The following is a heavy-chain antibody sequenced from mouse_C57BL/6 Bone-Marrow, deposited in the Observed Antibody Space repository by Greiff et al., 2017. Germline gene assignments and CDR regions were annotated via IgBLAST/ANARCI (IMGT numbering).Heavy chain of an antibody. CDR1: GYTFTSYW. D-gene: IGHD2-5*01. V-gene: IGHV1-61*01. CDR3: ARSNYVSYYAMDY. J-gene: IGHJ4*01. CDR2: IYPSDGET. Sequence: QVQLQQPGAELVRPGSSVKLSCKASGYTFTSYWMDWVKQRPGQGLEWIGNIYPSDGETHYNQKFKDKATLTVDKSSSTAYMQLSSLTSEDSAFYYCARSNYVSYYAMDYWGQGTSVTVSS.